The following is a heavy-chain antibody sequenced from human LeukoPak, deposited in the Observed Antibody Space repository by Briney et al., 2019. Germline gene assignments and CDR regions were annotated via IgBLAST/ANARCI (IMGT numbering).Heavy chain of an antibody. D-gene: IGHD1-26*01. J-gene: IGHJ4*02. Sequence: ASVTVSFTASGYTFTVYYFHWVRQAPGQGLEWMGWIDPKSGGINYAQKFQGRVTMTRDTAISTAYMELSRLRSDDTAVYYCARDAIVGATGGDFFEYWGQGTLVTVSS. CDR2: IDPKSGGI. CDR3: ARDAIVGATGGDFFEY. CDR1: GYTFTVYY. V-gene: IGHV1-2*02.